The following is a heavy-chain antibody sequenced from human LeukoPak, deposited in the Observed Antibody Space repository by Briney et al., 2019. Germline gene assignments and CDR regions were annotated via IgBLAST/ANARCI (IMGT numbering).Heavy chain of an antibody. V-gene: IGHV4-39*01. CDR1: GGSISSSSYY. CDR3: ARRIRNDYYFDY. J-gene: IGHJ4*02. D-gene: IGHD1-1*01. CDR2: IYYSGST. Sequence: PSETLSLTCTVSGGSISSSSYYWGWIRQPPGKGLEWIGSIYYSGSTYYNPSLKSRVTISVDTSKNQFSLKLSSVTAADTAVYYCARRIRNDYYFDYWGQGTLVTVSS.